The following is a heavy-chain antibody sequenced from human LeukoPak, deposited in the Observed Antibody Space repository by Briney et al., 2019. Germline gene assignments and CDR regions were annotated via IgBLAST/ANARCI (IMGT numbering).Heavy chain of an antibody. J-gene: IGHJ4*02. D-gene: IGHD3-10*01. CDR2: INPNSGGT. Sequence: GASVKVSCKASGYTFTGYYMHWVRQAPGQGLEWMGWINPNSGGTNYAQKFQGRVTMTRDTSISTAYMELSSLRSEDTAVYYCARGPILELWFGARYYFDYWGQGTLVTVSS. V-gene: IGHV1-2*02. CDR3: ARGPILELWFGARYYFDY. CDR1: GYTFTGYY.